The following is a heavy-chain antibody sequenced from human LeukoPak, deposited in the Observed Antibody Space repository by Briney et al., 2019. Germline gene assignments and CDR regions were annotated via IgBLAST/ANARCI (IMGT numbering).Heavy chain of an antibody. D-gene: IGHD2-15*01. CDR2: ISDTGNT. J-gene: IGHJ4*02. V-gene: IGHV3-23*01. CDR3: AKAPVTTCRGAFCYPFDY. Sequence: QPGRSLRLSCAASGFTLSSYAMSWVRQAPGKGLEWVSAISDTGNTYHADSVKGRFTISRDSSKNTLFLQMNRLRPEDAAVYYCAKAPVTTCRGAFCYPFDYWGLGTLVTVSS. CDR1: GFTLSSYA.